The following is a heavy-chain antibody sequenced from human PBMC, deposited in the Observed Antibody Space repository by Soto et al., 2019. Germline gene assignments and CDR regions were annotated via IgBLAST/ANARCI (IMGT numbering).Heavy chain of an antibody. J-gene: IGHJ5*02. Sequence: SETLSLTCTVSGGSITDYSWVWIRQPAGKGLEWIGRIFSSGSTNYNPSLKGRITMSLDTSKNQFSPKLNSATATDTAVYFCARDQGVVVTADNWFDPWGQGILVTVSS. V-gene: IGHV4-4*07. D-gene: IGHD2-21*02. CDR3: ARDQGVVVTADNWFDP. CDR2: IFSSGST. CDR1: GGSITDYS.